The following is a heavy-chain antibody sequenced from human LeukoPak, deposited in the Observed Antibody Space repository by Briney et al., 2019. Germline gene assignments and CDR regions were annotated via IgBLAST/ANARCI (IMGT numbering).Heavy chain of an antibody. CDR2: IRSDGSNQ. CDR1: GFTLSNYD. J-gene: IGHJ4*02. V-gene: IGHV3-30*02. CDR3: AKDQTPYY. Sequence: GGSLRLSCEASGFTLSNYDMHWVRQAPGKGLEWVAFIRSDGSNQYYADSVKGRFTISRDNSKNTLHLQMNSLRAEDTAVYYCAKDQTPYYWGQGTLVTVSS.